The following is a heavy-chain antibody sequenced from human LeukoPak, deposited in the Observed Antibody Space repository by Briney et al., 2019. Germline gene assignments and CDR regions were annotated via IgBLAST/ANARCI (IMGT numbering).Heavy chain of an antibody. Sequence: PGGSLRLSCAASGFTVSSNYMSWVRQAPGKGLEWVSVIYSGGSTYYADSVKGRFTISRDDSKNTLYLQMGSLRAEDMAVYYCARGPDYYGSGSYYAPLDYWGQGTLVTVSS. CDR1: GFTVSSNY. V-gene: IGHV3-66*01. J-gene: IGHJ4*02. D-gene: IGHD3-10*01. CDR2: IYSGGST. CDR3: ARGPDYYGSGSYYAPLDY.